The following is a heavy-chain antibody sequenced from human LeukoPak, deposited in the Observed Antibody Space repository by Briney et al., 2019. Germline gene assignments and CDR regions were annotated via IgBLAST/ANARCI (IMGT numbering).Heavy chain of an antibody. CDR3: ARNDCSSTSCQFRDAFDI. V-gene: IGHV4-30-4*08. CDR1: GGSISSGDYY. J-gene: IGHJ3*02. Sequence: PSQTLSLTCTVSGGSISSGDYYWSWIRQPPGKGLEWIGYIYYTVSTFYNPSLKSRVAISVDTSKNLFSLKLTSVTAADTAVYYCARNDCSSTSCQFRDAFDIWGQGAMVTVSS. CDR2: IYYTVST. D-gene: IGHD2-2*01.